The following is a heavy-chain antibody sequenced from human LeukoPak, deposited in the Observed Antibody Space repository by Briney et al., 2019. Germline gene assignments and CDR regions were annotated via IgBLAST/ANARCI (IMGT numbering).Heavy chain of an antibody. J-gene: IGHJ4*02. Sequence: SETLSLTCAVYGGSFSGYHWSWIRQPPGKGLEWIGEINHSGSTNYNPSLKSRVTISVDTSKNQFSLKLSSVTAADTAVYYCARGTVNYYDSSGYYTPFDYWGQGTLVTVSS. CDR3: ARGTVNYYDSSGYYTPFDY. V-gene: IGHV4-34*01. D-gene: IGHD3-22*01. CDR2: INHSGST. CDR1: GGSFSGYH.